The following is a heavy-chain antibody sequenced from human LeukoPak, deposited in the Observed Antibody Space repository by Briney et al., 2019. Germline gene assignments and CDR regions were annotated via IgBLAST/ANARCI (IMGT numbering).Heavy chain of an antibody. CDR2: ISGDDTIT. V-gene: IGHV3-43*02. D-gene: IGHD6-13*01. CDR1: GFTFDDYA. Sequence: GGSLRPSCAASGFTFDDYAMHWVRQAPGKGLEWVSLISGDDTITYYADSVKGRFTISRDDSKNSLYLQMNSLRTEDTALYYCAKVSRSSVWLLDFWGQGTLVTVSS. CDR3: AKVSRSSVWLLDF. J-gene: IGHJ4*02.